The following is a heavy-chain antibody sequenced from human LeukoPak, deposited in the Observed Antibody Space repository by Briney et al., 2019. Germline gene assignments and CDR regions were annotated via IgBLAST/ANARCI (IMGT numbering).Heavy chain of an antibody. J-gene: IGHJ3*02. V-gene: IGHV1-69*05. D-gene: IGHD4-23*01. Sequence: GASVKVSCKASGGTFSSYAIGWVRQAPGQGLEWMGRIIPIFGTANYAQKFQGRVTITTDESTSTAYMELSSLRSEDTAVYYCARGDGNNAFDIWGQGTMVTVSS. CDR3: ARGDGNNAFDI. CDR1: GGTFSSYA. CDR2: IIPIFGTA.